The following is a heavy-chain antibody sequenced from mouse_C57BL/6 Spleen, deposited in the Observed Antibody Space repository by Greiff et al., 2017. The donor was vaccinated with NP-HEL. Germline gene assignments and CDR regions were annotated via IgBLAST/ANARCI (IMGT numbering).Heavy chain of an antibody. CDR3: ANNYYGSSYWFAY. D-gene: IGHD1-1*01. CDR2: INPSNGGT. CDR1: GYTFTSYW. J-gene: IGHJ3*01. V-gene: IGHV1-53*01. Sequence: VQLQESGTELVKPGASVKLSCKASGYTFTSYWMHWVKQRPGQGLEWIGNINPSNGGTNYNEKFKSKATLTVDKSSSTAYMQLSSLTSEDSAVYYCANNYYGSSYWFAYWGQGTLVTVSA.